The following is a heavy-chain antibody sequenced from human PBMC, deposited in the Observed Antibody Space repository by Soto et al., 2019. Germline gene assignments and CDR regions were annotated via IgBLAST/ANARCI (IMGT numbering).Heavy chain of an antibody. D-gene: IGHD3-22*01. CDR1: GFTFSSYG. V-gene: IGHV3-30*18. CDR3: AKDRRWVVIHCSVDL. Sequence: QVQLVESGGGVVQPGRSLRLSCAASGFTFSSYGMHWVRQAPGKGLEWVAVISYDGSNKYYADSVKGRFTISRDNSRNTLSLQMNGLRAEDTAGYYCAKDRRWVVIHCSVDLWGRGTLVTVSS. J-gene: IGHJ2*01. CDR2: ISYDGSNK.